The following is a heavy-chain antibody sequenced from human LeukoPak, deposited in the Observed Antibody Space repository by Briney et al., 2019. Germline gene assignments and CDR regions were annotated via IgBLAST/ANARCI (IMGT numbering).Heavy chain of an antibody. V-gene: IGHV4-34*01. CDR3: ARGGVKTYYYDSSGYYPRGRTRAVGY. CDR2: INHSGST. D-gene: IGHD3-22*01. CDR1: GGSFSGYY. Sequence: KPSETLSLTCAVYGGSFSGYYWSWIRQPPGKGLEWIGEINHSGSTNYNPSLKSRVTISVDTSKNQFSLKLSSVTAADTAVYYCARGGVKTYYYDSSGYYPRGRTRAVGYWGQGTLVTVSS. J-gene: IGHJ4*02.